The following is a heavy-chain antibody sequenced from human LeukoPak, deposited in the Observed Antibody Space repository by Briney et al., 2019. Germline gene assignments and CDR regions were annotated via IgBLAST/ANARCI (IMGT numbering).Heavy chain of an antibody. V-gene: IGHV4-4*07. J-gene: IGHJ4*02. D-gene: IGHD5-18*01. Sequence: SETLSLTCTVSGGSISSYYWSWIRQPAGKGLEGIGRIYTSGSTNYNPSLKSRVTMSVDTSKNQFSLKRSSVTAADTAVYYCARGITWTAMAEDYFDYWGQGTLVTVSS. CDR1: GGSISSYY. CDR2: IYTSGST. CDR3: ARGITWTAMAEDYFDY.